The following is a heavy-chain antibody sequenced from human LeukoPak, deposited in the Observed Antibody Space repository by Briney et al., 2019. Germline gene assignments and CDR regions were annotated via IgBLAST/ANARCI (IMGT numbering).Heavy chain of an antibody. Sequence: SVKDSCKASGYTFIGYYMHWVRQATGKELERMGWINPNSGDTNYAQKLQGRVTMTRNTTISTDYMELRRLRSVDTAVYYWSSSVDGYNPVYFYYWGQGTMVTF. CDR2: INPNSGDT. CDR3: SSSVDGYNPVYFYY. CDR1: GYTFIGYY. D-gene: IGHD5-24*01. V-gene: IGHV1-2*02. J-gene: IGHJ4*02.